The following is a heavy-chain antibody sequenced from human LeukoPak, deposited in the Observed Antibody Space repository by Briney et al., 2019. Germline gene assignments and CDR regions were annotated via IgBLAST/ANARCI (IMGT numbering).Heavy chain of an antibody. CDR2: IYNGDGT. D-gene: IGHD3-10*01. CDR3: ARHGSITMVRGKRRYYYMDV. V-gene: IGHV3-53*01. CDR1: GFTVSSNY. J-gene: IGHJ6*03. Sequence: GGSLRLSCAASGFTVSSNYMSWVRQAPGKGLEWVSVIYNGDGTYYADSVKGRFTISRDNSKNTLYLQMNSLRAEDTAVCYCARHGSITMVRGKRRYYYMDVWGKGTTVTISS.